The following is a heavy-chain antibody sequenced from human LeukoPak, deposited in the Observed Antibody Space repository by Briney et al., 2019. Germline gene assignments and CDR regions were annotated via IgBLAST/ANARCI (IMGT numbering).Heavy chain of an antibody. CDR3: ARDARTGARWDIVVVVAATVDNWFDP. CDR2: ISSSSSYI. J-gene: IGHJ5*02. V-gene: IGHV3-21*01. Sequence: GGSLRLSCAASGFTFSSYSMNWVRQAPGKGLEWVSSISSSSSYIYYADSVKGRFTISRDNAKNSLYLQMSSLRAEDTAVYYCARDARTGARWDIVVVVAATVDNWFDPWGQGTLVTVSS. CDR1: GFTFSSYS. D-gene: IGHD2-15*01.